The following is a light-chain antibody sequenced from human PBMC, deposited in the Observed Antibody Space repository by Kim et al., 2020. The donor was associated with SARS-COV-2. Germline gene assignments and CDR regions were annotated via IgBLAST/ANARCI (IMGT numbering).Light chain of an antibody. V-gene: IGKV1-39*01. Sequence: DIQMTQSPSSLSASVGDRVTITCRASQSISIYLNWYQQKPGKAPKLLIYAASSLQSGVPSRFSGSGSGTDFTLTISSLQPEDFATYNCQQSFSSPYTFAQGTKLEI. CDR2: AAS. J-gene: IGKJ2*01. CDR1: QSISIY. CDR3: QQSFSSPYT.